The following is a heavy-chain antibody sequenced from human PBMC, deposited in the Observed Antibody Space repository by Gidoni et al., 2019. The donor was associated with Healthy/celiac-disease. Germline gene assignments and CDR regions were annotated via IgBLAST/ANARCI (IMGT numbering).Heavy chain of an antibody. CDR1: GFTFSSYA. CDR2: ISGSGGST. J-gene: IGHJ6*02. D-gene: IGHD3-3*01. Sequence: EVQLLESGGGLVQPGGSLRLSCAASGFTFSSYALSCVPQAPGKGLEWVSAISGSGGSTYYADSVKGRFTISRDNSKNTLYLQMNSLRAEDTAVYYCAKDKGRDDFWSGYSDYYYYGMDVWGQGTTVTVSS. CDR3: AKDKGRDDFWSGYSDYYYYGMDV. V-gene: IGHV3-23*01.